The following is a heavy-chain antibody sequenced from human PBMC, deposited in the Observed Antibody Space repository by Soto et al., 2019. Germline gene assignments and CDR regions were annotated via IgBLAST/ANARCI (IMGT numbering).Heavy chain of an antibody. CDR2: IIPIFGTA. V-gene: IGHV1-69*13. D-gene: IGHD7-27*01. CDR1: GGTFSSYA. CDR3: ARVPNHADPFDI. J-gene: IGHJ3*02. Sequence: SVKVSCKASGGTFSSYAISWVRQAPGQGLEWMGGIIPIFGTANYTQKFQGRVTITADESTSTAYMELSSLRSEDTAVYYCARVPNHADPFDIWGQGTMVTVSS.